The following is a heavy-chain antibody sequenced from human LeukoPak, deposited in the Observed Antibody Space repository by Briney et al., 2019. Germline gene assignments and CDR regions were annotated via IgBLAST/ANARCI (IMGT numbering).Heavy chain of an antibody. D-gene: IGHD4-17*01. J-gene: IGHJ4*02. CDR3: ARYLYGDSASYFDS. Sequence: SGPTLVNPTQTLTLTFTFSGFSLGTSGMCVSWIRQPPGKALEWLTLIDWDDNKYYSTSLRTRLTISKDTSKNQVVLTMTSMDPVDTATYYCARYLYGDSASYFDSWGLGTLVIVSS. V-gene: IGHV2-70*01. CDR1: GFSLGTSGMC. CDR2: IDWDDNK.